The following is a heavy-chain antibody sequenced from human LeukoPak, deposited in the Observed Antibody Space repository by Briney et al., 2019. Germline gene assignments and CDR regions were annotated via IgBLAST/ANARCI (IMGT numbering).Heavy chain of an antibody. Sequence: SETLSLTCTVSGGSISSSSYYWGWIRQPPGRGLEWIGSIYYSGSTYYNPSLKSRVTISVDTSKNQFSLKLSSVTAADTAVYYCARDQTYYDFWSGYRRQSGGNWFDPWGQGTLVTVSS. V-gene: IGHV4-39*07. CDR2: IYYSGST. CDR3: ARDQTYYDFWSGYRRQSGGNWFDP. CDR1: GGSISSSSYY. J-gene: IGHJ5*02. D-gene: IGHD3-3*01.